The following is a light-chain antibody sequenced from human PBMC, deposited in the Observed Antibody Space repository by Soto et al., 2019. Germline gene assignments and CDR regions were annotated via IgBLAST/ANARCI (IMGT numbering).Light chain of an antibody. V-gene: IGKV3-20*01. CDR1: QSVSSSY. J-gene: IGKJ3*01. CDR3: QQYGSSPRGFT. CDR2: GAS. Sequence: IVLTQSPGTLSLYPGERATLSCRASQSVSSSYLAWYQQKPGQAPRLLIYGASSRATGIPDRFSGSGSGTDFTLTISRLESEDFAVYYCQQYGSSPRGFTFGPGTKVDIK.